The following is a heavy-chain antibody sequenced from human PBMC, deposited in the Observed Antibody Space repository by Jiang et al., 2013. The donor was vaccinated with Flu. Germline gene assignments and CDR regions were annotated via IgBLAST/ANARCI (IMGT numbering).Heavy chain of an antibody. V-gene: IGHV1-69*04. CDR1: GGTFSSYA. J-gene: IGHJ6*02. CDR2: IIPILGIA. CDR3: ASAPDILTGYYYGMDV. Sequence: SGAEVKKPGSSVKVSCKASGGTFSSYAISWVRQAPGQGLEWMGRIIPILGIANYAQKFQGRVTITADKSTSTAYMELSSLRSEDTAVYYCASAPDILTGYYYGMDVWGQGTTVTVSS. D-gene: IGHD3-9*01.